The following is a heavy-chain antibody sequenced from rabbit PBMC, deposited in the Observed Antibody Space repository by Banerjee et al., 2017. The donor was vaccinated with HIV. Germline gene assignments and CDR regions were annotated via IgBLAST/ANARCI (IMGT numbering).Heavy chain of an antibody. D-gene: IGHD7-1*01. Sequence: QSLEESGGDLVKPGASLTLTCTASGFSFSSSYYMCWVRQAPGKGLEWIGCIYAGSSGGTWYASWAKGRFTISKTSSTTVTLQMTSLTAADTATYFCARYGVGYKHLWGQGTLVTVS. CDR3: ARYGVGYKHL. CDR2: IYAGSSGGT. J-gene: IGHJ3*01. CDR1: GFSFSSSYY. V-gene: IGHV1S40*01.